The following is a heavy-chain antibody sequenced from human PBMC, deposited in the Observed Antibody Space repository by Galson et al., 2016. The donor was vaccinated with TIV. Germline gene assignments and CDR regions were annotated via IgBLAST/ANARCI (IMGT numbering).Heavy chain of an antibody. V-gene: IGHV3-30*04. D-gene: IGHD2/OR15-2a*01. Sequence: SLRLSCAASGFVFSPYALHWVRQAPGKGLEWVALISVDGTKKYYADSVTGRFTVSRDNSRNALYLQMSSLRPDDTAVYYCASETTFYVGGASGTVGFWGQGTLVTVSS. CDR3: ASETTFYVGGASGTVGF. CDR1: GFVFSPYA. CDR2: ISVDGTKK. J-gene: IGHJ4*02.